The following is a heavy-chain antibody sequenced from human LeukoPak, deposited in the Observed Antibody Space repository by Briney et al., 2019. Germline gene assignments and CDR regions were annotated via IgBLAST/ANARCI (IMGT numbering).Heavy chain of an antibody. Sequence: ASVKVSCKASGGTFSSYAIRWVRQAPGQGLEWMGRIIPILGIANYAQKFQGRVTITADKSTSTAYMELSSLRSEDTAVYYCARITYYYDSSGYSFDYWGQGTLVTVSS. V-gene: IGHV1-69*04. J-gene: IGHJ4*02. D-gene: IGHD3-22*01. CDR3: ARITYYYDSSGYSFDY. CDR2: IIPILGIA. CDR1: GGTFSSYA.